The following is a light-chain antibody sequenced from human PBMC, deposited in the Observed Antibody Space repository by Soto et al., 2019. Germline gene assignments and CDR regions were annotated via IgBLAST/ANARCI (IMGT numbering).Light chain of an antibody. V-gene: IGKV3-20*01. CDR1: QSVISNF. J-gene: IGKJ1*01. CDR2: GAS. CDR3: QQYGNSPT. Sequence: EIVLTHSPGTLSLSPGERAALSCRASQSVISNFLAWYQQKPGQAPRVLIYGASSRAAGIPDRFSGSGSGTDFTLTISRLEPEDFAVYFCQQYGNSPTFGQGTKV.